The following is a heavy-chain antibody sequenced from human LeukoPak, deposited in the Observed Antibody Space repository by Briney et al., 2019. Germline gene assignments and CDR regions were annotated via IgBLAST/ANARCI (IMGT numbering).Heavy chain of an antibody. CDR1: GFSFKDFY. Sequence: GGSLRLSCAASGFSFKDFYFSWIRQAPGKGLEWASFINVNGGAMYYADFVKGRFTISRDNAKSSLYVEMNSLRVEDTAVYYCARGPRILAAGSYYFDYWGQGSLVTVSS. CDR2: INVNGGAM. D-gene: IGHD6-13*01. CDR3: ARGPRILAAGSYYFDY. J-gene: IGHJ4*02. V-gene: IGHV3-11*01.